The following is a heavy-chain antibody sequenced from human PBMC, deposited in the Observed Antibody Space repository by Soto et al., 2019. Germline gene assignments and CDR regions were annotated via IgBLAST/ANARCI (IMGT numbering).Heavy chain of an antibody. CDR3: AKSGGFGESNWYFDL. V-gene: IGHV3-30*18. D-gene: IGHD3-10*01. CDR2: ISYDGSNK. Sequence: QVQLVESGGGVVQPGRSLRLSCAASGFTFSSYGMHWVRQAPGKGLEWVAVISYDGSNKYYADSVKGRFTISRDNSKNTLYLQMNSLKAEDTAVYYCAKSGGFGESNWYFDLWGRGTLVTVSS. CDR1: GFTFSSYG. J-gene: IGHJ2*01.